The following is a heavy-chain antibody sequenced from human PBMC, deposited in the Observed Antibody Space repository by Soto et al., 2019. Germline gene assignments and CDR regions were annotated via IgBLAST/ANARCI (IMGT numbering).Heavy chain of an antibody. J-gene: IGHJ4*02. CDR1: GGSLSSYY. Sequence: SETLSLTCTVSGGSLSSYYWSWIRQPPGKGLEWIGDSYYSGSTNYNPSLKSRVTISVDTSKNQFSLKLSSVTAAGTAVYYCARENYYYGSGVFDYWGQGTLVTVSS. CDR2: SYYSGST. D-gene: IGHD3-10*01. V-gene: IGHV4-59*01. CDR3: ARENYYYGSGVFDY.